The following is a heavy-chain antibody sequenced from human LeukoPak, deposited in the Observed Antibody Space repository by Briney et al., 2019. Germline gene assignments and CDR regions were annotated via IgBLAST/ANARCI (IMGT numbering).Heavy chain of an antibody. CDR3: ARGGNYDVLTGYCPADY. D-gene: IGHD3-9*01. CDR2: ISTTSNTI. Sequence: GGSLRLSCSVSGFTFSNYNMNWVRQAPGKGLEWVAYISTTSNTIYYGDSMRGRFTVSRDNAKNSLYLQMNSLRAEDTAVYYCARGGNYDVLTGYCPADYWGQGTLVTVSS. J-gene: IGHJ4*02. CDR1: GFTFSNYN. V-gene: IGHV3-48*04.